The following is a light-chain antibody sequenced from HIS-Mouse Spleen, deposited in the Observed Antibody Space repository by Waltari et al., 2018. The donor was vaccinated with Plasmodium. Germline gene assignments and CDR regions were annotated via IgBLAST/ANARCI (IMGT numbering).Light chain of an antibody. CDR3: CSYAGSSTYV. J-gene: IGLJ1*01. Sequence: QSALTQPASVSGHPGQSITISCTGTSSEVRRYTLVSCYQQHPGKAPKLMIYEGSKRPSGVSNRFSGSKSGNTASLTISGLQAEDEADYYCCSYAGSSTYVFGTGTKVTVL. V-gene: IGLV2-23*01. CDR1: SSEVRRYTL. CDR2: EGS.